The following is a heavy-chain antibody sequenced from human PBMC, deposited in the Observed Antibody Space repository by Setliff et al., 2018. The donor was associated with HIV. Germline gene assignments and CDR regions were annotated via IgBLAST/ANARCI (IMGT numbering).Heavy chain of an antibody. CDR1: GGSISSYY. CDR3: ARGQYCGGGSCYSPSYNWFDP. J-gene: IGHJ5*02. V-gene: IGHV4-4*07. D-gene: IGHD2-15*01. Sequence: SETLSLTCTVSGGSISSYYWSWIRQPAGKGLEWIGRIYTSGSTNYNPSLKSRVTMSLDTSKNEFSLKLSSVTAADTAVYYCARGQYCGGGSCYSPSYNWFDPWGQGTLVTVSS. CDR2: IYTSGST.